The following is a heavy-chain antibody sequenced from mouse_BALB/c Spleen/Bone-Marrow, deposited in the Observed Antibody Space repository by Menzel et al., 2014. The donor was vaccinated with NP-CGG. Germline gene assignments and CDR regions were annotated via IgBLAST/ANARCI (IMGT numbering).Heavy chain of an antibody. Sequence: VQLQESGPELVKPGASVKLSCKASGYTFTSYWMHWVKQRPGQGLEWIGEINPSNGRTNYNEKFKSKATLTVDKSSSTAYMQLSSLTSEDSAVYYCARWGFDYWGQGTTLTVSS. J-gene: IGHJ2*01. CDR2: INPSNGRT. CDR3: ARWGFDY. V-gene: IGHV1S81*02. CDR1: GYTFTSYW.